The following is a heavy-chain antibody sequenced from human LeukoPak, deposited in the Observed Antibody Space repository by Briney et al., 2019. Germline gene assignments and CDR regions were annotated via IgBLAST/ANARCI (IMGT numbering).Heavy chain of an antibody. CDR1: GFTFDDYA. V-gene: IGHV3-43D*03. J-gene: IGHJ5*01. CDR2: ISWDGGST. CDR3: TRAITYGSVTYDWFDS. D-gene: IGHD3-10*01. Sequence: PGGSLRLSCAASGFTFDDYAMHWVRQAPGKGLEWVSLISWDGGSTYYADSVKGRFTISRDNAKNMVYLQMNSLRADDTAIYYCTRAITYGSVTYDWFDSWGQGTRVTVSS.